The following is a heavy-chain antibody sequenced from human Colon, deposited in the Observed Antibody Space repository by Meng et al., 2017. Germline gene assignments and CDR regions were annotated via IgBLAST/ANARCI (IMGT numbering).Heavy chain of an antibody. D-gene: IGHD5-18*01. CDR1: GFTFSSYG. V-gene: IGHV3-23*04. Sequence: EVRLVESGGALVRPGGSLRLSCAASGFTFSSYGMSWVRQAPGKGLEWVSTISNNGGSTYYADSVKGRFTISRDNSKNTLYLQMNSLRAEDTAVYYCANGYSPDYWGQGTLVTVSS. CDR3: ANGYSPDY. CDR2: ISNNGGST. J-gene: IGHJ4*02.